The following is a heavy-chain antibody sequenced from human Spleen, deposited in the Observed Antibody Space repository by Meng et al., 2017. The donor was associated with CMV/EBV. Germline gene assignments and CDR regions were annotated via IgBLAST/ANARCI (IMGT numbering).Heavy chain of an antibody. J-gene: IGHJ6*02. V-gene: IGHV1-2*02. Sequence: ASVKVSCKASGYTFTGQYIHWVRQAPGHGLEWMGWINPNSGGTNYEQKFQGRVTMTRDTSISTAYMELSRLRSDDTAVYYCAAYYGDYPYYYYYGMDVWGQGTTVTVSS. CDR2: INPNSGGT. CDR1: GYTFTGQY. CDR3: AAYYGDYPYYYYYGMDV. D-gene: IGHD4-17*01.